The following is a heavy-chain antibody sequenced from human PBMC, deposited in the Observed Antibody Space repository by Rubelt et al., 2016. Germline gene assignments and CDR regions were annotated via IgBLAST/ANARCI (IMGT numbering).Heavy chain of an antibody. CDR2: IYWDDDK. CDR1: GFSLSTSGVG. J-gene: IGHJ4*02. D-gene: IGHD6-19*01. V-gene: IGHV2-5*02. Sequence: QITLKESGPTLVKPTQTLTLTCTFSGFSLSTSGVGVCWIRQPPGKALEWLALIYWDDDKRYSPSLKSRLTTTKETAKNRVVLTMTNMDPGETATYYGAHIGSGWSFDYWGQGTLVTVSS. CDR3: AHIGSGWSFDY.